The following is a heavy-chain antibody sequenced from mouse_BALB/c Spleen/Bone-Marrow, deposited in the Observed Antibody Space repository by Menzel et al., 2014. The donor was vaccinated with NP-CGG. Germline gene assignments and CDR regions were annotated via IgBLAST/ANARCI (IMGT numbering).Heavy chain of an antibody. CDR3: ARVYGWYFDV. CDR2: INNNGGST. CDR1: GFTFSSYG. Sequence: EVHLVESGGGLVQPGGSLKLSCVASGFTFSSYGMSWVRQTPDKRLELVATINNNGGSTYYPDSVKGQFTISRDNAKNTLYLQKSSLKSEDTAMYYCARVYGWYFDVWGAGTTVTVSS. D-gene: IGHD1-1*01. V-gene: IGHV5-6-3*01. J-gene: IGHJ1*01.